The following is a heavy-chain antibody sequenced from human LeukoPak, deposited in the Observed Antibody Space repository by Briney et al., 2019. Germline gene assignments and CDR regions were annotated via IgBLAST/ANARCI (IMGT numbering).Heavy chain of an antibody. D-gene: IGHD3-10*01. CDR1: GGSISSSSYY. J-gene: IGHJ4*02. V-gene: IGHV4-39*07. CDR3: ASMVRGVSDY. Sequence: SETLSLTCTVSGGSISSSSYYWGWIRQPPGKGLEWIGSIYYSGSTYYNPSLKSRVTISVDTSKNQFSLKLSSVTAADTAVYYCASMVRGVSDYWGQGTLVTVSS. CDR2: IYYSGST.